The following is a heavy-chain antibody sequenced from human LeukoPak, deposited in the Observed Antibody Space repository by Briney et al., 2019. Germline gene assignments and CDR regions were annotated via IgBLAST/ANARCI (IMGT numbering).Heavy chain of an antibody. CDR3: ARESIAAGNLNWFDP. Sequence: ASVKVSCKASGYAFTSYYMHWVRQAPGQGLEWMGIINPSGGSTSYAQKFQGRVTMTRDASTSTVYMELSSLRSEDTAVYYCARESIAAGNLNWFDPWGQGTLVTVSS. V-gene: IGHV1-46*01. D-gene: IGHD6-25*01. CDR2: INPSGGST. J-gene: IGHJ5*02. CDR1: GYAFTSYY.